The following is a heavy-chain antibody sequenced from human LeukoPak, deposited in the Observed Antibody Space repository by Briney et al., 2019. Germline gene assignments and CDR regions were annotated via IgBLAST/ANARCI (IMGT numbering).Heavy chain of an antibody. J-gene: IGHJ5*02. D-gene: IGHD3-22*01. CDR1: GFTFDDYA. CDR2: ISWNSGSI. CDR3: AKDSSGYFGLSWFDP. Sequence: PGRSLRLSCAASGFTFDDYAMHWVRQAPGKGLEWVSGISWNSGSIGYADSVKGRFTISRDNAKNSLYLQMNSLRAEDTALYYCAKDSSGYFGLSWFDPWGQGTLVTVSS. V-gene: IGHV3-9*01.